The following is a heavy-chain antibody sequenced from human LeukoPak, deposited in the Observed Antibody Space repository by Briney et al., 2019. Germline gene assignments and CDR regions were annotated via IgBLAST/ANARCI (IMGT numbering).Heavy chain of an antibody. J-gene: IGHJ4*02. CDR2: IDPSDSYT. D-gene: IGHD3/OR15-3a*01. Sequence: GESLKISCKGSGYSFSSYWISWVRQMPGKGLEWMGRIDPSDSYTNYSPSFQGHVAISADKSIRTAYLQWSSLKASDTAMYYCARHNFPTGYYNYWGQGTLVTASS. V-gene: IGHV5-10-1*01. CDR3: ARHNFPTGYYNY. CDR1: GYSFSSYW.